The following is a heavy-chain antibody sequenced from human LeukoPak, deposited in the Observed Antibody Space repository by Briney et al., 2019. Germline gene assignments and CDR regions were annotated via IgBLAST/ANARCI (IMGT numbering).Heavy chain of an antibody. CDR3: VRQGGWGGAASLIEF. V-gene: IGHV4-39*01. CDR2: MFYRGST. CDR1: GVSITTSTHY. D-gene: IGHD2-15*01. J-gene: IGHJ4*02. Sequence: SETLSLTCTLSGVSITTSTHYWAWIRQPPGKGLEWIASMFYRGSTYYNASLRSRVTLSVDTSMNQFSLKLSSVTASDTATFYCVRQGGWGGAASLIEFWGQGILVTVSS.